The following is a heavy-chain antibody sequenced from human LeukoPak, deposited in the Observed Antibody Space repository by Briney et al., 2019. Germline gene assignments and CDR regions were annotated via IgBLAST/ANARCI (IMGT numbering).Heavy chain of an antibody. J-gene: IGHJ4*02. CDR3: AKVPYDTLRYYFDY. Sequence: GGSLRLSCAVSGFTFSSYAMSWVRQAPGKGLEWVSAISGSGGSTYYADSVKGRFTVSRENSENTLYLQMNSLRAEDTAVYFCAKVPYDTLRYYFDYWGQGTLVTVSS. CDR1: GFTFSSYA. CDR2: ISGSGGST. D-gene: IGHD3-16*01. V-gene: IGHV3-23*01.